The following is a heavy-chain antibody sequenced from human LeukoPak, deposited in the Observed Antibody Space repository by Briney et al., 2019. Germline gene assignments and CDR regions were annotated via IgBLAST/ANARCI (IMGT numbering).Heavy chain of an antibody. CDR1: GFTIGDYA. CDR3: NSVGDYDYVWGSSGWDQEY. J-gene: IGHJ1*01. Sequence: PGGSLRLSCSASGFTIGDYAMSWFRQAPGKGLEWVGFIRSIGYGGPTRYAAPVKGRFTIPRDDSTSIAYLQMNSLKIDDNAVYYCNSVGDYDYVWGSSGWDQEYSGQGALVAASS. V-gene: IGHV3-49*03. CDR2: IRSIGYGGPT. D-gene: IGHD3-16*01.